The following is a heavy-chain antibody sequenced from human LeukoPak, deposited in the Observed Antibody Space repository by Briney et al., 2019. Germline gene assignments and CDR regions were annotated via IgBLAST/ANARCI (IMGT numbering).Heavy chain of an antibody. D-gene: IGHD2-15*01. Sequence: PSETLSLTCTVSGGSISSYYWSWLRQPSGKGLQSIGHIYTSGSTNYNPSLKSRLTMSVDTSKNQFSLKMSSVTAADTAVYYCARVVVAVPTVWFDDWGQGSLVTVSS. CDR3: ARVVVAVPTVWFDD. CDR1: GGSISSYY. V-gene: IGHV4-4*07. CDR2: IYTSGST. J-gene: IGHJ5*02.